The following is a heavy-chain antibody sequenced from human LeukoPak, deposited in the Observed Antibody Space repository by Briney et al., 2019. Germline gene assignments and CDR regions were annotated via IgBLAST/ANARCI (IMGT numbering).Heavy chain of an antibody. D-gene: IGHD6-19*01. J-gene: IGHJ4*02. CDR3: AKVRWDNSGWYYLDD. V-gene: IGHV3-30*18. Sequence: LSLTCAVYGGSFSGYYWSWIRQPPGKGLEWVAVITYDGSNKYYTDSVKGRFTISRDNSKSTLYLQMNSLRAEDTAVYYCAKVRWDNSGWYYLDDWGQGTLVTVSS. CDR1: GGSFSGYY. CDR2: ITYDGSNK.